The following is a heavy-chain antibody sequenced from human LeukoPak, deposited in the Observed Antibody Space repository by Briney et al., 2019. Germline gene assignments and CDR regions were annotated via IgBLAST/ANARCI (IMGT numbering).Heavy chain of an antibody. CDR3: ARGTRYCSSTSCYTFDY. V-gene: IGHV1-8*01. CDR2: MKPNSGNT. CDR1: GYTFTNYD. Sequence: ASVKVSCKASGYTFTNYDINWVRQATGQGLEWMGYMKPNSGNTGYAQKFQGRVTMTEDTSTDTAYMELSSLRSEDTAVYYCARGTRYCSSTSCYTFDYWGQGTLVTVSS. J-gene: IGHJ4*02. D-gene: IGHD2-2*02.